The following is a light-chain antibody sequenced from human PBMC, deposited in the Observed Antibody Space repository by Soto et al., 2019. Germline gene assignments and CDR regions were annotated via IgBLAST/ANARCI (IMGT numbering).Light chain of an antibody. CDR2: RAS. J-gene: IGKJ2*01. CDR3: QQYGRFLT. CDR1: QSIDTA. V-gene: IGKV1-5*03. Sequence: DIQMTQSPSTLSASVGDRVTITCRASQSIDTALAWYQQKPGKAPNLLIYRASNLESGVPSRFSGSGSGTEFTLAISSLQPDDFATYSCQQYGRFLTFGQGTKLELK.